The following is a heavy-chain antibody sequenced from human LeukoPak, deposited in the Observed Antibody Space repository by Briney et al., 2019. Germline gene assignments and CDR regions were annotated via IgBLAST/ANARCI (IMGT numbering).Heavy chain of an antibody. Sequence: ASVKVSCKASGYTFTSYDINWVRQATGQGLEWMGWMNPNSGNTGYAQKFQGRVTMTRNTSISTAYMELSSLRSEDTAVYYCARVFEHYDILTGYPKGDWFDPWGQGTLVTVSS. CDR3: ARVFEHYDILTGYPKGDWFDP. J-gene: IGHJ5*02. CDR2: MNPNSGNT. CDR1: GYTFTSYD. D-gene: IGHD3-9*01. V-gene: IGHV1-8*01.